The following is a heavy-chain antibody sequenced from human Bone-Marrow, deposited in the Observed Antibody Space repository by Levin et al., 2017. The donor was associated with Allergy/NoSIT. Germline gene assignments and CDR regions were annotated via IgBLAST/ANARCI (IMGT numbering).Heavy chain of an antibody. D-gene: IGHD7-27*01. CDR1: DDSISSSNW. Sequence: SETLSLTCGVSDDSISSSNWWTWVRPPPGKGLEWVGEIYHSGSTNYNPSLKSRVTISVKKSKNQFSLKLSSVTAADTAVYYCARRNVLAPGEDWFDPWGQGILVTVSS. CDR3: ARRNVLAPGEDWFDP. V-gene: IGHV4-4*02. CDR2: IYHSGST. J-gene: IGHJ5*02.